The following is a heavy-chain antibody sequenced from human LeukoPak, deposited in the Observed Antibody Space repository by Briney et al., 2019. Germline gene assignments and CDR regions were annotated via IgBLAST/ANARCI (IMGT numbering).Heavy chain of an antibody. CDR1: GGSISSYY. V-gene: IGHV4-4*07. CDR2: VYSSGST. CDR3: ARATGDYVTYFDY. D-gene: IGHD7-27*01. J-gene: IGHJ4*02. Sequence: PSETLSLTCTVSGGSISSYYWSWIRQPPGKGLEWIGRVYSSGSTTYNPFLKSRVIMSVDTSKNQFSLKVRSVTAADTAVYYCARATGDYVTYFDYWGQGTLVTVSA.